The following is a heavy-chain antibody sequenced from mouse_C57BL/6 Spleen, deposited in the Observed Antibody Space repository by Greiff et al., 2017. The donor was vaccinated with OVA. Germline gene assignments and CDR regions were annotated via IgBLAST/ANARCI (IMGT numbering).Heavy chain of an antibody. CDR2: IYPGDGDT. V-gene: IGHV1-82*01. J-gene: IGHJ3*01. D-gene: IGHD2-3*01. CDR1: GYAFSSSW. CDR3: AREVGSDGYYGGFAY. Sequence: QVQLQQSGPELVKPGASVKISCKASGYAFSSSWMNWVKQRPGKGLEWIGRIYPGDGDTNYNGKFKGKATLTADKSSSTAYMQLSSLTSEDSAVYFCAREVGSDGYYGGFAYWGQGTLVTVSA.